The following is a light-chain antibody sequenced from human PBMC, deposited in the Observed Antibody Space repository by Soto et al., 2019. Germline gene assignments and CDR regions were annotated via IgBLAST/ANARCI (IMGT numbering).Light chain of an antibody. V-gene: IGKV3-20*01. J-gene: IGKJ2*01. CDR3: QQYGNSPRYT. CDR1: QTVSTTY. CDR2: GTS. Sequence: IVLTQSPGTLSLSPGQRATLSCRASQTVSTTYLAWYQQKPGQAPRLLIYGTSTRATGVPDRFSGSGSVTDFTLTISSLEPEDFAVYYCQQYGNSPRYTFCQGTKLEIK.